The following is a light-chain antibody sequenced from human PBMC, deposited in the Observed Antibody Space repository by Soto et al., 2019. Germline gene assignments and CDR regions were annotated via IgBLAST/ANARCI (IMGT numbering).Light chain of an antibody. J-gene: IGLJ3*02. CDR3: SSYTSSSALVV. V-gene: IGLV2-14*01. CDR2: DVS. Sequence: QSVLTQPASVSGSPGQSITISCTGTSSDIGGYNYVSWYQQYPGKAPKLLIYDVSNRPSGVSNRFSGSKSGNTASLTISGLQAEDETDYYRSSYTSSSALVVFGGGTKLTVL. CDR1: SSDIGGYNY.